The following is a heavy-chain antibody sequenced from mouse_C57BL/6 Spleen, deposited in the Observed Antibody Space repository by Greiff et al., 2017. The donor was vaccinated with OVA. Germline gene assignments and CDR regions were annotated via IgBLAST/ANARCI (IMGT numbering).Heavy chain of an antibody. D-gene: IGHD1-1*01. CDR2: INPSSGYT. CDR3: ARSLLLREYYFDY. V-gene: IGHV1-7*01. J-gene: IGHJ2*01. CDR1: GYTFTSYW. Sequence: VQLQHSGAELAKPGASVKLSCKASGYTFTSYWMHWVKQRPGQGLEWIGYINPSSGYTKYNQKFKDKATLTADKSSSTAYMQLSSLTYEDSAVYYCARSLLLREYYFDYWGQGTTLTVSS.